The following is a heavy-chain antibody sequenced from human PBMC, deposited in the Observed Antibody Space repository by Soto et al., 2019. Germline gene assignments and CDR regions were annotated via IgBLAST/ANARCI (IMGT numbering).Heavy chain of an antibody. CDR1: GYTFTGYY. V-gene: IGHV1-2*02. D-gene: IGHD1-26*01. CDR3: AGGVLSGSYYNWFDP. Sequence: GASVKVSCKASGYTFTGYYMHWVRRAPGQGLEWMGWINPNSGGTDYARKFQGRVTMTRDTSISTAYMELSRLRSDDTAVYYCAGGVLSGSYYNWFDPWGQGTPVTVSS. CDR2: INPNSGGT. J-gene: IGHJ5*02.